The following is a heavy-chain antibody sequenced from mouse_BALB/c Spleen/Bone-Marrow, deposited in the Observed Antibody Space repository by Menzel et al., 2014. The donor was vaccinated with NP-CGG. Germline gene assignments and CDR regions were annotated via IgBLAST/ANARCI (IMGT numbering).Heavy chain of an antibody. CDR3: ARSYYSSPYFDY. CDR1: GYAFTNYL. D-gene: IGHD1-1*01. J-gene: IGHJ2*01. CDR2: INPGSGGT. V-gene: IGHV1-54*01. Sequence: VQLQQSGAELVRPGTSVKVSCKASGYAFTNYLIEWVKQRPGQGLEWIGVINPGSGGTNYNEKFKGKATLTADKSSSTAYMQFSSLTSDDSAVYFCARSYYSSPYFDYWGQGTTLTVSS.